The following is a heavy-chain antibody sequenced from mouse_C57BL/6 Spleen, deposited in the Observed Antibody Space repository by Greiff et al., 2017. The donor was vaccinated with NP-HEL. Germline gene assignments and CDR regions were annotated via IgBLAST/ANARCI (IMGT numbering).Heavy chain of an antibody. J-gene: IGHJ4*01. CDR3: ARKRGSYDYDGAMDY. D-gene: IGHD2-4*01. Sequence: QVQLQQSGPGLVQPSQSLSITCTVSGFSLTSYGVHWVRQSPGKGLEWLGVIWSGGSTDYNAAFISRLSISKDNSKSQVFFKMNSLQADDTAIYYCARKRGSYDYDGAMDYWGQGTSVTVSS. V-gene: IGHV2-2*01. CDR1: GFSLTSYG. CDR2: IWSGGST.